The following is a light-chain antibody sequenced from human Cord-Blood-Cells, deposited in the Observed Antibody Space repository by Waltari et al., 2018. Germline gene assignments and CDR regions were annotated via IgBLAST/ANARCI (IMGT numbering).Light chain of an antibody. J-gene: IGLJ3*02. V-gene: IGLV2-11*01. CDR1: SSDVGGYNY. CDR3: CSYAGSYTWV. CDR2: DVS. Sequence: QSALTQPRSVSGSPGQSVTISCTGTSSDVGGYNYVSWYQQHPGKPPKLMIYDVSKRPYGVPDRFSGSKSGNTASLTISGLQAEDEADYYCCSYAGSYTWVFGGGTKLTVL.